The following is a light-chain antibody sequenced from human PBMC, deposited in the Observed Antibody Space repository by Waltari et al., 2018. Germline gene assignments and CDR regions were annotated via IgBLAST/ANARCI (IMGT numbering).Light chain of an antibody. Sequence: DIQMTQSPSTLSASVADRVTITCRARQSISSWLAWYQQKPGKAPKLLIYKASSLESGVPSRFSGSGSGTEFTLTISSLQPDDFATYYCQQYNSYWTFDQGTKVEIK. V-gene: IGKV1-5*03. CDR2: KAS. CDR3: QQYNSYWT. J-gene: IGKJ1*01. CDR1: QSISSW.